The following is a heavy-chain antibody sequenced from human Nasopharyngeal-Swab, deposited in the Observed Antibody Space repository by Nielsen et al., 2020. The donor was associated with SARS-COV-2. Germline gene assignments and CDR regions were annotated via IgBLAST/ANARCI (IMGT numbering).Heavy chain of an antibody. Sequence: GESLKISCAASGFTFSYYSMSWVRQAPGKGLEWVSSISGSGSYIYYADSVKGRFTISSDNAKNSLYLQMNSLRVEDTAVYYCGRQLRLGELSLYNEFDYWGQGTLVTVSS. J-gene: IGHJ4*02. V-gene: IGHV3-21*01. CDR3: GRQLRLGELSLYNEFDY. D-gene: IGHD3-16*02. CDR1: GFTFSYYS. CDR2: ISGSGSYI.